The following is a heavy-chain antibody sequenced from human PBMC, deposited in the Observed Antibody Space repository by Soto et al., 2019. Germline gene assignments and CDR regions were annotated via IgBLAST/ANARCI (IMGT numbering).Heavy chain of an antibody. D-gene: IGHD3-9*01. J-gene: IGHJ4*02. V-gene: IGHV3-23*01. Sequence: GSLRLSCAASGFTFSSYAMSWVRQAPGKGLEWVSAISGSGGSTYYADSVKGRFTISRDNSKNTLYLQMNSLRAEDTAVYYCAKGKVGYYDILTGYLTTYYFDYWGQGTLVTVSS. CDR2: ISGSGGST. CDR3: AKGKVGYYDILTGYLTTYYFDY. CDR1: GFTFSSYA.